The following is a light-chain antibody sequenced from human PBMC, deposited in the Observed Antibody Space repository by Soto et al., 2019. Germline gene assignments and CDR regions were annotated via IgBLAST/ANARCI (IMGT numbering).Light chain of an antibody. Sequence: DIVLTQSPDSLAVSLGERATITCKSSQSVLSTSNNKSCLAWYRQQLGQSPQLLIYWASARESEVPDRFSGSGSWTDFTLTISSLQAEDLAVYYFQQFFQIPYTFGQGTKLEIK. CDR2: WAS. CDR3: QQFFQIPYT. J-gene: IGKJ2*01. CDR1: QSVLSTSNNKSC. V-gene: IGKV4-1*01.